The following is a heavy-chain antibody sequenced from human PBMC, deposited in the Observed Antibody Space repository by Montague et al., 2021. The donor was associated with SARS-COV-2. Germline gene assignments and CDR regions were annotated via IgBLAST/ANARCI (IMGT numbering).Heavy chain of an antibody. CDR2: ISWNSGSI. Sequence: SLRLSWAASGFPFGDYAMHWVRQAPGKGLEWVSGISWNSGSIGYADSVKGRFTISRDNAKNSLYLQMNSLRAEDTALYYCAPSYDFWSGYLPYWGQGTLVTVSS. V-gene: IGHV3-9*01. CDR1: GFPFGDYA. J-gene: IGHJ4*02. D-gene: IGHD3-3*01. CDR3: APSYDFWSGYLPY.